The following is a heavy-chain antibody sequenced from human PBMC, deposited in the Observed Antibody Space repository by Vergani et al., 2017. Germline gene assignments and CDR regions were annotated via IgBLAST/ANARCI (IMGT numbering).Heavy chain of an antibody. V-gene: IGHV1-69*06. D-gene: IGHD2-2*01. CDR3: ARGLYLPAAIFYYFDY. CDR1: GGTFSSYA. Sequence: QVQLVQSGAEVKKPGSSVKVSCKASGGTFSSYAISWVRQAPGQGLEWMGGIIPIFGTANYAQKFQGRVTMTRDTSISTAYMELSRLRSDDTAVYYCARGLYLPAAIFYYFDYWGQGTLVTVSS. J-gene: IGHJ4*02. CDR2: IIPIFGTA.